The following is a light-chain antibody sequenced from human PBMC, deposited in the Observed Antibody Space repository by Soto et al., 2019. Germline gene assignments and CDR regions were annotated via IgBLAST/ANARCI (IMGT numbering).Light chain of an antibody. CDR2: DAS. V-gene: IGKV1-5*01. Sequence: DIQMTQSPSTLSASVGDRVTLTCRASQSISTWLAWYQQKPGKAPKLLIYDASHLERGVPLTFSGSGSGTVFTLPISSLQPDDFATSSSQQYKIYSPLPFGQGPKLEIK. CDR1: QSISTW. CDR3: QQYKIYSPLP. J-gene: IGKJ2*01.